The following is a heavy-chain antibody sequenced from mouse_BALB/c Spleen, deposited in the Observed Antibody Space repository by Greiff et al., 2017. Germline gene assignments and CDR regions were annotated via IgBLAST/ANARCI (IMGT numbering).Heavy chain of an antibody. CDR2: ISSGGSYT. D-gene: IGHD2-10*02. CDR3: ARHTYGNYKGFSAY. V-gene: IGHV5-6*01. J-gene: IGHJ3*01. Sequence: EVKLMESGGDLVKPGGSLKLSCAASGFTFSSYGMSWVRQTPDKRLEWVATISSGGSYTYYPDSVKGRFTISRDNAKNTLYLQMSSLKSEDTAMYYCARHTYGNYKGFSAYWGQGTLVTVSA. CDR1: GFTFSSYG.